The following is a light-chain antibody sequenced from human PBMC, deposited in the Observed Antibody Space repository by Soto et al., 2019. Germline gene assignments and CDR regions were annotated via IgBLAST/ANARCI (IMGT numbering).Light chain of an antibody. CDR1: QSISSY. J-gene: IGKJ4*01. V-gene: IGKV1-39*01. Sequence: DIQMTQSPSSLSASVGDRVTITCRASQSISSYLNWYQQKPGKAPKLLNYAASSLQSGVPSRFSGSGSGTDFTLTISSLQPEDFATYYCQQSYSTPLTFGGGTKV. CDR2: AAS. CDR3: QQSYSTPLT.